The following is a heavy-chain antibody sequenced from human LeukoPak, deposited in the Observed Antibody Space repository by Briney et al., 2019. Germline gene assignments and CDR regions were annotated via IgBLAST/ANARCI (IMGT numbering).Heavy chain of an antibody. CDR1: GFTFSSYE. CDR3: ARTVTTIYYYYYMDV. Sequence: GGSLRLSCAASGFTFSSYEMNWVRQAPGKGLEWVSYISSSGSTIYYADSVKGRFTISRDNAKNSLYLQMNSLRAEDTAVYYCARTVTTIYYYYYMDVWGKGTTVAVSS. D-gene: IGHD4-17*01. J-gene: IGHJ6*03. CDR2: ISSSGSTI. V-gene: IGHV3-48*03.